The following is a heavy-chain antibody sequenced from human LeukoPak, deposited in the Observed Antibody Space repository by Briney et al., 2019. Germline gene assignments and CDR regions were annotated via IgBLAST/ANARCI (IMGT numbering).Heavy chain of an antibody. Sequence: ASVKVSCKASGYTVTGYYIHWVRQAPGQGLEWMGWITPNSDDTDYAQKFQGRVSMTRDTSISTAYMELSRLRSDDTAVYYCARGYCSGGSCQKSTMTRFDYWGQGTLVTVTS. V-gene: IGHV1-2*02. J-gene: IGHJ4*02. D-gene: IGHD2-15*01. CDR2: ITPNSDDT. CDR3: ARGYCSGGSCQKSTMTRFDY. CDR1: GYTVTGYY.